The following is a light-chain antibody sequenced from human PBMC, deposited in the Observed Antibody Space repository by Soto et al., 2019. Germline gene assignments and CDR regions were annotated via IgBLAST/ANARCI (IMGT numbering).Light chain of an antibody. V-gene: IGKV3-15*01. CDR1: QSVNNN. Sequence: EILMTQSPATLSVSPGERATLSCRASQSVNNNLAWYQQKPGRAPRLLIYGASTRATGIPARFSGSGSETEFTLTSSGLQSEDFAVYYCQEYNSWPPYTFGQGTKLEIK. CDR3: QEYNSWPPYT. CDR2: GAS. J-gene: IGKJ2*01.